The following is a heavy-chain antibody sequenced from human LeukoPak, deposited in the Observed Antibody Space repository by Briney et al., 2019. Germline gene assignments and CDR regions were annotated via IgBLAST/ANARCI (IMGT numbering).Heavy chain of an antibody. CDR2: ISSSSSSI. V-gene: IGHV3-48*01. Sequence: GGSLRLSCAASGFIFSSYSMSWVRQAPGKGLEWVSYISSSSSSINYADSVMGRFTISRDNAKNSLYLQMNSLRAEDTAVYYCARDYYDSSGYSYDYWGQGALVTVSS. CDR1: GFIFSSYS. D-gene: IGHD3-22*01. J-gene: IGHJ4*02. CDR3: ARDYYDSSGYSYDY.